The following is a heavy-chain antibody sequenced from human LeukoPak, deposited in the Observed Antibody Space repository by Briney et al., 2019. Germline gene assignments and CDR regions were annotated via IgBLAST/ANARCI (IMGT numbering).Heavy chain of an antibody. CDR1: GYTFTAYY. CDR2: LNPNSGGT. CDR3: ARGYYDSSGFGAFDI. V-gene: IGHV1-2*02. D-gene: IGHD3-22*01. Sequence: GASVKVSCKASGYTFTAYYMHWVRQAPGQGLEWMGWLNPNSGGTNYAQKFQGRVTMTRDTSISTAYMELSRLRSDDTAVYYCARGYYDSSGFGAFDIWGQGTMVTVSS. J-gene: IGHJ3*02.